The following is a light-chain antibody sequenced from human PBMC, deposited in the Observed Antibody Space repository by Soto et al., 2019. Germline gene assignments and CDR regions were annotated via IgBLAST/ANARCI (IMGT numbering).Light chain of an antibody. CDR3: QQHNDWPLT. CDR1: QSVSSN. V-gene: IGKV3-15*01. Sequence: EIVMPQSPGTLSVSPGERANLSCWASQSVSSNLAWYQQKPGQAPMLLIHDASTRATGIPARFSGSGSGTECTLIISGLQAEDFAFYCCQQHNDWPLTFGQGTKLEIK. J-gene: IGKJ2*01. CDR2: DAS.